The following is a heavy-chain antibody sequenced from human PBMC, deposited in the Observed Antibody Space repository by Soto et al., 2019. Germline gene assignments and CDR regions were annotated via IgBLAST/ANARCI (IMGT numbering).Heavy chain of an antibody. Sequence: QVQLVESGGGVVQPGRSLRLSCAASGFTFSSYGMHWVRQAPGKGLEWVAVISYDGSNKYYADSVKGRFTISRDNSKNTLYLQMNSLRAEDTAVYYCAKDYCPDYWGQGTLVTVSS. CDR3: AKDYCPDY. V-gene: IGHV3-30*18. CDR2: ISYDGSNK. D-gene: IGHD2-15*01. J-gene: IGHJ4*02. CDR1: GFTFSSYG.